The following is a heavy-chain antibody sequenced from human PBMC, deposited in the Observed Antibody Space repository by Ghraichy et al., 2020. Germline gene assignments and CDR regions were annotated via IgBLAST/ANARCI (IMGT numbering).Heavy chain of an antibody. J-gene: IGHJ6*02. V-gene: IGHV4-59*01. CDR1: GGSISSYY. D-gene: IGHD2-2*01. Sequence: SETLSLTCTVSGGSISSYYWSWIRQPPGKGLEWIGYIYYSGSTNYNPSLKSRVTIPVDTSKNQLSLKLSSVTAADTAVYYCARAGGQLEYYYYYGMDVWGQGTTVTVSS. CDR2: IYYSGST. CDR3: ARAGGQLEYYYYYGMDV.